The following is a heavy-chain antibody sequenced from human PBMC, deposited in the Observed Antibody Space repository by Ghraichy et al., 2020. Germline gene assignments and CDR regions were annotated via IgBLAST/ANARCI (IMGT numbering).Heavy chain of an antibody. Sequence: GESLNISCAASGFTFNNYAMSWVRQAPGKGLEWVSGISGSGDNTYYVDSVKGRFPISRDNSKNTLYLQMNSLRAEDTAVYYCAKRAHDYERASAGSLDYWGRGTLVTVSS. CDR2: ISGSGDNT. CDR1: GFTFNNYA. CDR3: AKRAHDYERASAGSLDY. J-gene: IGHJ4*02. V-gene: IGHV3-23*01. D-gene: IGHD4-17*01.